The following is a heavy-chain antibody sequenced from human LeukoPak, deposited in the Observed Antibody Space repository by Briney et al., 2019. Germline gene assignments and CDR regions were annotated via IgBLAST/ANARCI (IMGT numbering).Heavy chain of an antibody. Sequence: PSETLSLTCTVSGGSISSSSYYWGWIRQPPGKGLEWIGSIYYSGSTYYNPSLKSRVTISVDTSKNPFSLKLSSVTAADTAVYYCARRGTTVTSRYYYYYMDVWGKGTTVTVSS. CDR2: IYYSGST. CDR1: GGSISSSSYY. V-gene: IGHV4-39*01. D-gene: IGHD4-17*01. CDR3: ARRGTTVTSRYYYYYMDV. J-gene: IGHJ6*03.